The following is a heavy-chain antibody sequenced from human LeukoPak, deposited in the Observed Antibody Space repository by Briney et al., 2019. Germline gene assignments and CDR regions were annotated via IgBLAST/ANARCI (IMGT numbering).Heavy chain of an antibody. CDR3: ARELLRSDGFDF. V-gene: IGHV1-3*01. J-gene: IGHJ4*02. D-gene: IGHD1-26*01. CDR1: GYTFTTYS. Sequence: AASVKVSCKASGYTFTTYSMHWVRQAPGQRLEWMGWINAGNGNTKYSQKFQGRVTITRDTSASTAYMELSSLRSEDTAVYYCARELLRSDGFDFWGLGTLVTVSS. CDR2: INAGNGNT.